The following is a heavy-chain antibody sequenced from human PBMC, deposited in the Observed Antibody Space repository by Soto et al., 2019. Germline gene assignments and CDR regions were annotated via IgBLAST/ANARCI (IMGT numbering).Heavy chain of an antibody. CDR2: ISANSGNT. CDR3: AMGATVTTFDY. D-gene: IGHD4-17*01. Sequence: ASVKVSCKASGYTFTSYYMHWMRQAPGQGLEWMGMISANSGNTSYAQKLQGRVTMTTDTSTNTVYMELRSLRSDDTAVYYCAMGATVTTFDYWGQGTLVTVSS. J-gene: IGHJ4*02. V-gene: IGHV1-46*01. CDR1: GYTFTSYY.